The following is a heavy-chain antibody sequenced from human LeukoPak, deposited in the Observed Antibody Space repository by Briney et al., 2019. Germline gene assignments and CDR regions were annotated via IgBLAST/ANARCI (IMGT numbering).Heavy chain of an antibody. Sequence: GGSLRLSCAASGFTVSSNYMSWVRQAPGKGLEWVSIIYSDDRTYYAESVKGRFTISRDNSKNTMSLQMNSLRAEDAAVYYSVSHSDTLTSYSFDYWGQGTLVTVSS. CDR2: IYSDDRT. CDR3: VSHSDTLTSYSFDY. D-gene: IGHD3-9*01. V-gene: IGHV3-53*01. J-gene: IGHJ4*02. CDR1: GFTVSSNY.